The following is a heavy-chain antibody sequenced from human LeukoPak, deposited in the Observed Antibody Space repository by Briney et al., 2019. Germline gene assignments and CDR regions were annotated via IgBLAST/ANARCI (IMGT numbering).Heavy chain of an antibody. D-gene: IGHD3-22*01. V-gene: IGHV3-48*04. J-gene: IGHJ4*02. CDR2: ISSSSSTI. CDR1: GFTFSSYS. Sequence: PGGSLRLSCAASGFTFSSYSMNWVRQAPGKGLEWVSYISSSSSTIYYADSVKGRFTISRDNAKNSLYLQMNSLRAEDTAVYYCARVRYYYDSSGYLYYFDYWGQGTLVTVSS. CDR3: ARVRYYYDSSGYLYYFDY.